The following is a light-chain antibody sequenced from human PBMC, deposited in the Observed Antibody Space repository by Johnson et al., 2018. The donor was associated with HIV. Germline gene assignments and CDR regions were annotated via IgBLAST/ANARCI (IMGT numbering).Light chain of an antibody. CDR3: GIWDASLSPLDV. V-gene: IGLV1-51*02. CDR1: VSNIESYF. J-gene: IGLJ1*01. CDR2: EDN. Sequence: QSVLTQPPSVSAAPGQTVNISCSGNVSNIESYFVSWYQQLPGAAPTLLIYEDNKRPSGIPDRFSGSKSGATATLGITGLQTGDEADYYCGIWDASLSPLDVFGTGTTITGL.